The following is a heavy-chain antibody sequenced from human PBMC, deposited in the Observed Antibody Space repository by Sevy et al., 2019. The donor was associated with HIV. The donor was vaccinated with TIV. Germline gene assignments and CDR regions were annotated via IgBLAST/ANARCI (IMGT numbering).Heavy chain of an antibody. D-gene: IGHD4-17*01. CDR2: ISYDGSDK. J-gene: IGHJ6*02. V-gene: IGHV3-30-3*01. Sequence: GGSLRLFCAASGFALSNYYAMHWVRQAPGKGLEWVALISYDGSDKYYADSVKCRFTISRDNFKNTLYLQMNSLTTEDTAVYYCARPRANYVDHYFFYAMDVWGQGTTVTVSS. CDR3: ARPRANYVDHYFFYAMDV. CDR1: GFALSNYYA.